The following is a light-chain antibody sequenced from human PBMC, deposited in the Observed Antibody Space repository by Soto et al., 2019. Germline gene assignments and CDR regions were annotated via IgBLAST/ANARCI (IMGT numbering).Light chain of an antibody. J-gene: IGLJ1*01. V-gene: IGLV2-14*01. CDR1: SSDVGSYNY. CDR3: SSYTSSSTYV. Sequence: QPASVSGSPGQSITISCTGTSSDVGSYNYVSWYQQHPGKAPKLMIYDVSNRPSGVSNRFSGSKSGNTASLTISGLQAEDEADYYCSSYTSSSTYVFGTGTKLTVL. CDR2: DVS.